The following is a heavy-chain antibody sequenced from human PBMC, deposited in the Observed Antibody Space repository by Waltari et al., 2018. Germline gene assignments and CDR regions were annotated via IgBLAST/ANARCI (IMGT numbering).Heavy chain of an antibody. CDR1: GYSFSSFW. V-gene: IGHV5-51*01. Sequence: DVQLVQSGAEVKKPGESLKISCQTSGYSFSSFWLGWVRQMPGKGLEWMGIISPGDSETEYSTTFQGRVSSSADKSISTAYLEWSRLKASDTAMYYWARPLSGDDDPFGSWGQGTLVTVSS. J-gene: IGHJ4*02. D-gene: IGHD5-12*01. CDR2: ISPGDSET. CDR3: ARPLSGDDDPFGS.